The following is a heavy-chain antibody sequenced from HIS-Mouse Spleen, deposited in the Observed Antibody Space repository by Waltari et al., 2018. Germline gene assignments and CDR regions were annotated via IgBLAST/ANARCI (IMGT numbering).Heavy chain of an antibody. V-gene: IGHV4-39*01. Sequence: QLQLQESGPGLVKPSETLSLTCTVSGGSISSGSYYWGWIRQPPGKGLEWIGRIYYSGSTYYHPSLRSRVTISVDTSKNQFSLKLSSVTAADTAVYYCAYGDYFDYWGQGTLVTVSS. CDR1: GGSISSGSYY. D-gene: IGHD4-17*01. CDR3: AYGDYFDY. J-gene: IGHJ4*02. CDR2: IYYSGST.